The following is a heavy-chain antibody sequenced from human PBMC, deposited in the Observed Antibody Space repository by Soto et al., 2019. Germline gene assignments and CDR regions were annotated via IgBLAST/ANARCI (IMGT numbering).Heavy chain of an antibody. CDR1: GGSISSYY. CDR3: ARHGQGPYSSSWYGYFDY. Sequence: QLQLQESGPGLVKPSETLSLTCTVSGGSISSYYWSWIRQPPGKGLEWIGYIYYSGSTNYNPSLKSRVTISVDTSKNQFALKLSSVTAADTAVYYCARHGQGPYSSSWYGYFDYWGQGTLVTVSS. V-gene: IGHV4-59*08. CDR2: IYYSGST. D-gene: IGHD6-13*01. J-gene: IGHJ4*02.